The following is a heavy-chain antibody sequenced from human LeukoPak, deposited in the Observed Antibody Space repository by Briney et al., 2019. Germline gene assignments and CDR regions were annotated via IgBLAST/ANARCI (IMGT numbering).Heavy chain of an antibody. CDR3: ARLPEGYSSSWYSWIWFDP. J-gene: IGHJ5*02. CDR1: GGSISIYY. D-gene: IGHD6-13*01. Sequence: SETLSLTCTVSGGSISIYYWSWIRHPPGKGLWCIGYIYYSGSTNYNPSLKSRVTISVDTSQSQFSLKLSLVAAADTAVYYFARLPEGYSSSWYSWIWFDPWGQGTLVTVSS. CDR2: IYYSGST. V-gene: IGHV4-59*08.